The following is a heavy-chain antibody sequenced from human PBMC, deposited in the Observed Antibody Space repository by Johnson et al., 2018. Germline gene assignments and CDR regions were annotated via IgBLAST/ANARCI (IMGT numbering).Heavy chain of an antibody. D-gene: IGHD3-3*01. CDR1: GFTFSGYW. J-gene: IGHJ6*02. CDR2: INSDGRST. V-gene: IGHV3-74*01. Sequence: VQLQESGGGLVQPGGSLRLSCAASGFTFSGYWMHWVRQAPGKGLVWVSRINSDGRSTSYADSVKGRFTISRDNAKKTLYLQMNSLRAEDTAVYYCARDPYDFWRALMDVWGQGTTVTVSS. CDR3: ARDPYDFWRALMDV.